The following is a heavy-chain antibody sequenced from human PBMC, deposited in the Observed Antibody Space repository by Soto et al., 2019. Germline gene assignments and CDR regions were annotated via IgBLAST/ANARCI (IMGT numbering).Heavy chain of an antibody. V-gene: IGHV3-30*18. CDR1: GFTFSNFG. CDR2: ISADGSDK. D-gene: IGHD3-3*01. J-gene: IGHJ4*02. CDR3: VKGSDVARQELDY. Sequence: QVQLVESGGGVVQPGRSLRLSCAASGFTFSNFGMHWVRQAPSKGLEWVAAISADGSDKYFSGSVKGRFTISRDNSKNTLFLQMNSLRVEDTAVYYCVKGSDVARQELDYWGQGTLVTVSS.